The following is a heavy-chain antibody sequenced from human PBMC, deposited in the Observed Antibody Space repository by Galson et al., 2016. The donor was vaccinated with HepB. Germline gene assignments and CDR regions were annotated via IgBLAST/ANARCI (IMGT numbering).Heavy chain of an antibody. CDR2: IKQAGSEK. D-gene: IGHD5-18*01. J-gene: IGHJ6*02. CDR3: ARGQDTSVENYYYSRHV. CDR1: GFTFSSYW. Sequence: SLRLSCAASGFTFSSYWMGWVRQAPGKGLEWVANIKQAGSEKYYVESVKGRFTISRDNAKNSLYLEMVGLRDDDTAVYYCARGQDTSVENYYYSRHVWGQGTTVPVS. V-gene: IGHV3-7*01.